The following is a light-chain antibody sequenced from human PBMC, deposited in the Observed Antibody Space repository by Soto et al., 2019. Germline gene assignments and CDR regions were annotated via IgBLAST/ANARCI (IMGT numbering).Light chain of an antibody. CDR2: GTS. CDR3: QHYGSSLTWT. V-gene: IGKV3-20*01. J-gene: IGKJ1*01. CDR1: QAVSSSF. Sequence: DIVLTQSPGTLSLSPGQRATLSCRASQAVSSSFLAWYQQRPGQAPRLVIYGTSTRATGIPDRFSGSGSGTDFSLTISGLEPEDFAVYHCQHYGSSLTWTVGQGTKVDSK.